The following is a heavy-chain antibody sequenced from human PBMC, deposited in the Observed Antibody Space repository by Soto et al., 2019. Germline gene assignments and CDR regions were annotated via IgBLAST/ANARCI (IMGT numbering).Heavy chain of an antibody. V-gene: IGHV3-7*04. CDR2: VNQDGSDK. Sequence: EVQLVESGGGLVQPGGSLRLTCAASGFTFSGNWMSWVRQAPGRGLEWVANVNQDGSDKKYVDSVKGRFTISRDNAKNSLSLQMNSLRAEDTAVYYCAGGGGNFYQWGQGTLVTVSS. J-gene: IGHJ4*02. CDR1: GFTFSGNW. D-gene: IGHD3-16*01. CDR3: AGGGGNFYQ.